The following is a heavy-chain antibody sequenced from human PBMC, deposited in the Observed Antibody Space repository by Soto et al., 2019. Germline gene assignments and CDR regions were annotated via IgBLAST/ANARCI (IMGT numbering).Heavy chain of an antibody. D-gene: IGHD3-10*01. V-gene: IGHV4-39*07. J-gene: IGHJ6*02. Sequence: PSETLSLTCSVSGGSISNPTYHWGWIRQPPGEGLEWIGSVYYSGNIYYNPSLRSRLTMSVDTSKNQFSLKLSSVTAADTAVYYCARDRMVRGVIVSYYYYGMDVWGQGTTVTVSS. CDR1: GGSISNPTYH. CDR3: ARDRMVRGVIVSYYYYGMDV. CDR2: VYYSGNI.